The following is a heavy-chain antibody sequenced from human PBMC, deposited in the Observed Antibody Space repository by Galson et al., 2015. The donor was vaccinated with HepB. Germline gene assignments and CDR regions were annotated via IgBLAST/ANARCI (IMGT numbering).Heavy chain of an antibody. J-gene: IGHJ5*02. Sequence: SLRLSCAASGFTFSSYWMSWVRQAPGKGLEWVANIKQDGSEKYYVDSVKGRFTISRDNAKNSLYLQMNSPRAEDTAVYYCARDQGVRSWFDPWGQGTLVTVSS. CDR2: IKQDGSEK. CDR1: GFTFSSYW. V-gene: IGHV3-7*03. D-gene: IGHD4/OR15-4a*01. CDR3: ARDQGVRSWFDP.